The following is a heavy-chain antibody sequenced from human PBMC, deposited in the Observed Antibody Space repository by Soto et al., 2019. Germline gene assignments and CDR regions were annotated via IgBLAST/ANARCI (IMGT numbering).Heavy chain of an antibody. D-gene: IGHD1-26*01. CDR3: ARRITGASDY. CDR2: ITTYNGNT. V-gene: IGHV1-18*01. CDR1: GYTLTSYG. Sequence: QVQLVQSGAEVKKPGASVKVSCQASGYTLTSYGISWVRQAPGQGLEWLGWITTYNGNTNYAQKLQGRVTMTTDTSTSTAYMELRSLRSDGTAVYYCARRITGASDYWGQGTLVTISS. J-gene: IGHJ4*02.